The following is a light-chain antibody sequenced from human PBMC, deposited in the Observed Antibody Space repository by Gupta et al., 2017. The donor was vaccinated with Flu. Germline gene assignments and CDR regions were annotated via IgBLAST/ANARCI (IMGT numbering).Light chain of an antibody. Sequence: EIVMTQSPVTLSVSPGERATLSCRASQSVTTNLAWYQQKPGQAPRLLIYGASTRATGLPARFNGSGSATEFTLSISSLQSEDFAVYYCQQENPWAWTFGQGTKVEIK. CDR2: GAS. V-gene: IGKV3-15*01. CDR3: QQENPWAWT. J-gene: IGKJ1*01. CDR1: QSVTTN.